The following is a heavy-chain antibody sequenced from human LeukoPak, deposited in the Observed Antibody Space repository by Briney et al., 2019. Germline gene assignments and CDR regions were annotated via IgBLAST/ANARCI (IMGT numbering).Heavy chain of an antibody. CDR3: ARGLNYYDSSGYYSC. J-gene: IGHJ4*02. V-gene: IGHV1-2*02. D-gene: IGHD3-22*01. CDR2: INPNSGGT. Sequence: ASVKVSCKASGYIFTDYYMHWVRQAPGQGLEWMGWINPNSGGTNYAQKFQGRVTMTRDTSISTAYMELSRLRSDDTAVYYCARGLNYYDSSGYYSCWGQGTLVTVSS. CDR1: GYIFTDYY.